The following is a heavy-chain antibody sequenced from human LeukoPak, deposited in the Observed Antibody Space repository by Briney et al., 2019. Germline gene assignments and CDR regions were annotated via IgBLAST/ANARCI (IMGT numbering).Heavy chain of an antibody. J-gene: IGHJ4*02. CDR3: ARLPGGHYFDY. V-gene: IGHV4-34*01. Sequence: SETLSLTCAVYGGSFSGYHWSWIRQPPGKGLEWIGEINHSGSTNYNPSLKSRVTISVDTSKNQFSLKLSSVTAADTAVYYCARLPGGHYFDYWGQGTLVTISS. D-gene: IGHD3-16*01. CDR1: GGSFSGYH. CDR2: INHSGST.